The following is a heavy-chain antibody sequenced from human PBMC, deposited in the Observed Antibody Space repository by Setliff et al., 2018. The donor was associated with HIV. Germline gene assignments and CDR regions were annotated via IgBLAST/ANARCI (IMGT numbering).Heavy chain of an antibody. V-gene: IGHV1-18*01. D-gene: IGHD3-10*01. CDR1: GYTFTSYG. CDR2: ISAYNGNT. J-gene: IGHJ3*02. CDR3: AREGLIWFGELSLDDAFDI. Sequence: ASVKVSCKASGYTFTSYGISWVRQAPGQGLEWMGWISAYNGNTNYAQKLQGRVTMTTDTSTSTAYMELRSLRSDDTAVNYWAREGLIWFGELSLDDAFDIWGQGTMVTVSS.